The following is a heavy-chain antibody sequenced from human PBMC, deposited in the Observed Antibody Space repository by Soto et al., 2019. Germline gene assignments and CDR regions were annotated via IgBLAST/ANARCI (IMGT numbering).Heavy chain of an antibody. CDR2: IWYDGSNK. CDR1: GFTFSSYG. D-gene: IGHD2-21*02. V-gene: IGHV3-33*01. J-gene: IGHJ4*02. Sequence: QVQLVESEGGVVQPGRSLRLSCAASGFTFSSYGTHWVRQAPGKGLEWVAVIWYDGSNKYSADSVKGRFTISRDNSKNTLYLQMNSLRAEDTAVYYCARIMCGGDCYDFDYWVQGTLVTVSS. CDR3: ARIMCGGDCYDFDY.